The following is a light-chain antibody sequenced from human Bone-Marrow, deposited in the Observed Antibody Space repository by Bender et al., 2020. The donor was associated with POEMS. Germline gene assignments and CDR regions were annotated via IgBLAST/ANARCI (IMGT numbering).Light chain of an antibody. CDR3: QTWDSTTVV. J-gene: IGLJ2*01. CDR1: ALPKKY. V-gene: IGLV3-1*01. CDR2: EDN. Sequence: SYELTQPPSVSVSPGQTARITCSGDALPKKYAYWYQQKSGQAPVLVIYEDNKRPSGIPERFSGSNSGNPATLTIGGTQAMDEADYYCQTWDSTTVVFGGGTKLTVL.